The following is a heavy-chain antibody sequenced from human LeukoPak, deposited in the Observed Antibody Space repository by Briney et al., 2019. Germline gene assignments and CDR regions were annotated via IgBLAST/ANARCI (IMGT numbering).Heavy chain of an antibody. CDR3: AREGTGGYYFDY. CDR1: GFTVSSNY. D-gene: IGHD3/OR15-3a*01. CDR2: IYSGGST. Sequence: GGSLRLSCAASGFTVSSNYMSWVRQAPGKGLEWVSVIYSGGSTYYADSVKGRFTISRDNVKNSLYLQMNSLRAEDTAVYYCAREGTGGYYFDYWGQGTLVTVSS. J-gene: IGHJ4*02. V-gene: IGHV3-53*01.